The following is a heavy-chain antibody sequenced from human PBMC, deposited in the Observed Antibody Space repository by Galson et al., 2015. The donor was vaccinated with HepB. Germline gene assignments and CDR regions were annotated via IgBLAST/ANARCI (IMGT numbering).Heavy chain of an antibody. D-gene: IGHD2-15*01. CDR1: GFRFSTYG. J-gene: IGHJ5*02. Sequence: SLRLSCAASGFRFSTYGMHWVRQAPGKGLEWVAGISHDGSNKHYGDSVKGRFTISGDNSKNTVFLQMNSLRADDTAVYYCARRVVPRFDPWGQGTLVTVSS. CDR2: ISHDGSNK. CDR3: ARRVVPRFDP. V-gene: IGHV3-30*03.